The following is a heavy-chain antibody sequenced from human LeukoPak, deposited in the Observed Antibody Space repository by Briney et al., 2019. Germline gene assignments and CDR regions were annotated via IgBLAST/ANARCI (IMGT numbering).Heavy chain of an antibody. Sequence: GGPLRLSCAASGFTFSSYSMNWVRQAPGKGLEWVSSISSSSSYIYYADSVRGRFTISRDNAKNSLYLQMNSLRAENTAVYYCARENRDGYQIDCWGQGTLVTVSS. CDR3: ARENRDGYQIDC. J-gene: IGHJ4*02. D-gene: IGHD5-24*01. CDR2: ISSSSSYI. CDR1: GFTFSSYS. V-gene: IGHV3-21*01.